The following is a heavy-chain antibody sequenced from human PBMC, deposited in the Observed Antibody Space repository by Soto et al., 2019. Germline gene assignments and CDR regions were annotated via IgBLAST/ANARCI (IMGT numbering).Heavy chain of an antibody. CDR2: INYSGST. V-gene: IGHV4-31*03. D-gene: IGHD3-3*01. CDR1: GGSISSGGYY. CDR3: ARSRFLEWPDFDY. Sequence: QVQLQESGPGLVKPSQTLSLTCTVSGGSISSGGYYWSWIRQHPGKGREWLGYINYSGSTYSNPSLKSRVTISVDTSKNQFSLKLSSVTAADTAVYYCARSRFLEWPDFDYWGQGTLVTVSS. J-gene: IGHJ4*02.